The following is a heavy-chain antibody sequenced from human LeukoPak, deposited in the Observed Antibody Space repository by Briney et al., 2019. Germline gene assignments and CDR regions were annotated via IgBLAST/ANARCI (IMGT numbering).Heavy chain of an antibody. CDR3: GRGKSPAAVDD. V-gene: IGHV3-7*01. CDR1: GFTFSSYG. Sequence: QAGGSLRLSCAASGFTFSSYGMSWVRQAPGKGLEWVANIRQDGSEKYYVDSVKGRFTISRDNAKNSLYLQMNSLRAEDTAVYYCGRGKSPAAVDDWGQGTLVTVPS. J-gene: IGHJ4*02. D-gene: IGHD2-2*01. CDR2: IRQDGSEK.